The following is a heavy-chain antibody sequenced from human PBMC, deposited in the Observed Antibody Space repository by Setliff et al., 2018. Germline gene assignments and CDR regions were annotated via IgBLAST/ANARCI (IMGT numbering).Heavy chain of an antibody. Sequence: PGESLKISCKGSGYNFASYWIAWVRQLPGKGLEWMGRIEPTDSYTNYSPSFQGHVTISIDKSITTAYLHWSSLKASDTAMYYCTRGGYDSGVWGQGTLVTVSS. D-gene: IGHD6-25*01. CDR2: IEPTDSYT. V-gene: IGHV5-10-1*01. CDR1: GYNFASYW. J-gene: IGHJ4*02. CDR3: TRGGYDSGV.